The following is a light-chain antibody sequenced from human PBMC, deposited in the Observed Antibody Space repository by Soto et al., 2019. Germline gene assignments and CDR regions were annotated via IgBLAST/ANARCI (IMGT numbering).Light chain of an antibody. J-gene: IGLJ2*01. Sequence: QSVLTQPPSVSGAPGQRVTISCTGSSSNIGAGYDVHWYQQLPGTAPKLLIFGNTNRPSGVPDRFSGSKSGTSASLAITGLQAEDEGDYYCQSYDSTLTGSLFGGGTKVTVL. CDR3: QSYDSTLTGSL. CDR1: SSNIGAGYD. CDR2: GNT. V-gene: IGLV1-40*01.